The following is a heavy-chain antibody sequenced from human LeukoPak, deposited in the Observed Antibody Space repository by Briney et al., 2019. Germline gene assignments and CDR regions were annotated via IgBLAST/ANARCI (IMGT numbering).Heavy chain of an antibody. CDR1: GYQFSRYW. J-gene: IGHJ3*02. V-gene: IGHV5-10-1*01. CDR3: ARHDSWYRSGWDLYAFDI. Sequence: KVSCKGSGYQFSRYWITWVRQMPGKGLEWMGRIDPTDSYTNYSPSFQGHVTISADKSINTAYLQWSSLKASDTAMYYCARHDSWYRSGWDLYAFDIWGQGTMVTVSS. D-gene: IGHD6-19*01. CDR2: IDPTDSYT.